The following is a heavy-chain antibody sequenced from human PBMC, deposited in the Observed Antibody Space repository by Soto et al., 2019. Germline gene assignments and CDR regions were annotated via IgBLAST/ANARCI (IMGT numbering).Heavy chain of an antibody. D-gene: IGHD3-3*01. CDR2: TNPNIGAP. CDR1: GYTFTGYF. Sequence: VQLVQSCAEVKSPGASVRVSGTTSGYTFTGYFIHRVLQSPGQGREWMGWTNPNIGAPSYPQKFQGWVTMAWDTSIRTADMELSRLRSDYTAGYYCARATAFDFCSCYYRSYGLEVLGQGTTVTVPS. CDR3: ARATAFDFCSCYYRSYGLEV. J-gene: IGHJ6*02. V-gene: IGHV1-2*04.